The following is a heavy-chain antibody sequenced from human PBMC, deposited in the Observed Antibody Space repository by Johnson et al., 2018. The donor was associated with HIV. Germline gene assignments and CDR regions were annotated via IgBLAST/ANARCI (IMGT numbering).Heavy chain of an antibody. J-gene: IGHJ3*02. V-gene: IGHV3-30*02. CDR1: GFTISSYA. CDR3: AKDSTYYDSGGAFDI. CDR2: IRYDGSNK. D-gene: IGHD3-3*01. Sequence: QVQLVESGGGVVQPGRSLRLSCSASGFTISSYAMHWVRQAPGKGLEWVAIIRYDGSNKYYADSVKGRFTISRDNSKNTLYLQMNSLRAEDTAVYYCAKDSTYYDSGGAFDIWGQGTMVTVSS.